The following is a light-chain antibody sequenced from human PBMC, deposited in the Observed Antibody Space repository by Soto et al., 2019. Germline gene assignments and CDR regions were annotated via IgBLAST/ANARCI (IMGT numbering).Light chain of an antibody. Sequence: AVRMTQSPTSFSASTGDSVTIACRASQYISTYLAWFQQNSGKAPKLVIDGASILQSGDPARFTGSGCGTDFTLAIADLQSEDCAPYYGQEYYSYPLAFGGGTNVEI. J-gene: IGKJ4*01. CDR1: QYISTY. CDR2: GAS. V-gene: IGKV1-8*01. CDR3: QEYYSYPLA.